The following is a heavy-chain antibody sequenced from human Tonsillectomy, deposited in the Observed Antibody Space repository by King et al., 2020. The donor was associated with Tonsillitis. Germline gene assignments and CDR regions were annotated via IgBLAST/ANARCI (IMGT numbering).Heavy chain of an antibody. CDR1: GGAISSGGYY. CDR2: IYYTEST. Sequence: QLQESGPGLVKPSQTLSLTCTVSGGAISSGGYYCSWIRQHPGKGLEWIGHIYYTESTVYNPSLKSRVSISVDTSTNQFSLKLSSVTAADTAVYYCAKNGQRIDGFCIRGQGKIVP. J-gene: IGHJ3*02. D-gene: IGHD2-15*01. CDR3: AKNGQRIDGFCI. V-gene: IGHV4-31*03.